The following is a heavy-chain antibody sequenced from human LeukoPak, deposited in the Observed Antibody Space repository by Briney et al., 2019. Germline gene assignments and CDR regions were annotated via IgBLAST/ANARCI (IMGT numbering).Heavy chain of an antibody. D-gene: IGHD6-13*01. CDR3: ARERAAAGNFDY. V-gene: IGHV4-39*07. CDR1: GGSISSSSYY. Sequence: SETLSLTCTVSGGSISSSSYYWGWIRQPPGKGLEWIGSIYYSGSTYYNPSLKSRVTISVETSKNQFSLKLSSVTAADTAVYYCARERAAAGNFDYWGQGTLVTVSS. CDR2: IYYSGST. J-gene: IGHJ4*02.